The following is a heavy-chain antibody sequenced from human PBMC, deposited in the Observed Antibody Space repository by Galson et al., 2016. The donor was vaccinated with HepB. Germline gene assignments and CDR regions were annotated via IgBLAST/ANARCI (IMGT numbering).Heavy chain of an antibody. CDR2: ISGYNGNT. CDR1: GYTFSNYG. J-gene: IGHJ5*02. D-gene: IGHD6-13*01. CDR3: ARDMFSSRYNVGNWLDP. Sequence: ASGYTFSNYGINWVRQAPGQGLEWMGWISGYNGNTDYSQNFQGRGTMTTDTSTSTAYMELRSLRSDDTAVYYCARDMFSSRYNVGNWLDPWGQGTLVTVSS. V-gene: IGHV1-18*01.